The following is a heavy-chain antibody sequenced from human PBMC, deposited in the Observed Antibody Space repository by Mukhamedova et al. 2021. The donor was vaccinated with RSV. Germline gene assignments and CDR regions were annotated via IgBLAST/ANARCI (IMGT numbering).Heavy chain of an antibody. CDR2: IRSSGSSI. J-gene: IGHJ4*02. Sequence: YIRSSGSSIYYADSVKGRITISRDNAKNSLYLQMDSLRAEDTAVYYCARAHCSSTTCYRFDYWGQGTLVTVSS. D-gene: IGHD2-2*02. V-gene: IGHV3-48*03. CDR3: ARAHCSSTTCYRFDY.